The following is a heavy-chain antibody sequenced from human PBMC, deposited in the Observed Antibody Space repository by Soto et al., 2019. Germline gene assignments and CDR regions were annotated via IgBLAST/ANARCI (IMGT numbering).Heavy chain of an antibody. J-gene: IGHJ4*02. V-gene: IGHV3-30*04. Sequence: QVQLVESGGDVVQPGRSLRLSCAASGFTFSSHPMHWVRQTPGKGLKWVAVISNDGSNKHYADSVEGRFTISRDNSKNTLYLQKDSLRPEDTALYYWAREPNADMLSRIDYWGQGTLVTVSS. D-gene: IGHD2-8*01. CDR1: GFTFSSHP. CDR3: AREPNADMLSRIDY. CDR2: ISNDGSNK.